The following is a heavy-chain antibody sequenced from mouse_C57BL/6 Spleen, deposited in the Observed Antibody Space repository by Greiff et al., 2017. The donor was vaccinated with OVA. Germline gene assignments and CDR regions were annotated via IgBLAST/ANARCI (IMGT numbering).Heavy chain of an antibody. D-gene: IGHD1-2*01. V-gene: IGHV1-82*01. CDR2: IYPGDGDT. CDR1: GYAFSSSW. Sequence: QVQLQQSGPELVKPGASVKISCKASGYAFSSSWMNWVKQRPGKGLEWIGRIYPGDGDTNYNGKFKGKATLTADKSSSTAYMQLSSLTSEDSAVYFCARGYLFDYWGQGTTRTVSS. CDR3: ARGYLFDY. J-gene: IGHJ2*01.